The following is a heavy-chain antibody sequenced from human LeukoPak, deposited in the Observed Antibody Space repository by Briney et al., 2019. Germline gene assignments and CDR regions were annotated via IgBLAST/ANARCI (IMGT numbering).Heavy chain of an antibody. D-gene: IGHD4-23*01. CDR3: ARSRWSLSELES. J-gene: IGHJ4*02. CDR1: GFTFSNNW. Sequence: GGSLRLSCAASGFTFSNNWVHWVRQVPGKGLVWVSRINSDGTTTTYADSVKGRFTISRDNAKNTLYLQMNSLRAEDTAVYYCARSRWSLSELESWGQGALVIVS. CDR2: INSDGTTT. V-gene: IGHV3-74*01.